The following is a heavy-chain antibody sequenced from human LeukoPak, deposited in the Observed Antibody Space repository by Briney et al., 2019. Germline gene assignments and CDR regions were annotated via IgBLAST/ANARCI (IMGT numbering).Heavy chain of an antibody. J-gene: IGHJ6*03. V-gene: IGHV3-13*01. Sequence: GGSLRLSCAASGFTFSSYDMHWVRQATGKGLEWVSAIGTAGDTYYPGSVKGRFTISRENAKNSLYLQMNRLRAGDTAVYYCARGISSGLDYYMDVWGKGTTVTVSS. CDR2: IGTAGDT. CDR1: GFTFSSYD. CDR3: ARGISSGLDYYMDV. D-gene: IGHD3-22*01.